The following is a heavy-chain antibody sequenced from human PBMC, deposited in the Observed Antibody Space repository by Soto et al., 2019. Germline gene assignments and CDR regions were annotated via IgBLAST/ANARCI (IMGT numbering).Heavy chain of an antibody. CDR3: AKDRTPVADYYFDY. CDR2: ISRDGRDK. Sequence: QVQLVESGGGVVQPGRSLRLSCAASGFTFSSYAMHWVRQAPGKGLEWVVVISRDGRDKYHADSVKGRFTISRDNSKNTLYLLMNSLRAEDTAVYYCAKDRTPVADYYFDYWGQGTLVTVSS. V-gene: IGHV3-30*04. CDR1: GFTFSSYA. D-gene: IGHD6-19*01. J-gene: IGHJ4*02.